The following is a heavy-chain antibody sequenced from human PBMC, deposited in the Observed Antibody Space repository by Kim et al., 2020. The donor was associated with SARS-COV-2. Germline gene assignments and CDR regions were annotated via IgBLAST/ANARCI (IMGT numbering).Heavy chain of an antibody. CDR3: ARVPYSGYDEGDY. V-gene: IGHV1-8*01. Sequence: YAQKFQGRVTMTRNTSISTAYMELSSLRSEDTAVYYCARVPYSGYDEGDYWGQGTLVTVSS. J-gene: IGHJ4*02. D-gene: IGHD5-12*01.